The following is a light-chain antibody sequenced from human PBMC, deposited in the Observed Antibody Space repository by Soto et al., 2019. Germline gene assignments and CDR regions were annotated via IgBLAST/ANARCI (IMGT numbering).Light chain of an antibody. CDR2: AAS. CDR1: QTVSSNY. CDR3: QQYFRWPPWT. Sequence: LTQSPSFLSASVGDRVTITCRASQTVSSNYLAWYQQKPGQAPRLLIYAASTRATGIPDRFSGSGSGTDFTLTIDSLQSEDVADYYCQQYFRWPPWTFGQGTKVDI. V-gene: IGKV3-20*01. J-gene: IGKJ1*01.